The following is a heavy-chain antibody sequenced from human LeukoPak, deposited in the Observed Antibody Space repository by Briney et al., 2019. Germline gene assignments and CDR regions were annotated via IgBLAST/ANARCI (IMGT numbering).Heavy chain of an antibody. D-gene: IGHD3-22*01. CDR3: AREEGVTMIGLDY. Sequence: PGGALRLSCAASGFTFSSYWMSWVRQAPGKGLEWVANIKQDGSEKYYVDSVKGRFTISRDNAKNSLYLQMNSLRAEDTAVYYCAREEGVTMIGLDYWGQGTLVTVSS. J-gene: IGHJ4*02. V-gene: IGHV3-7*01. CDR1: GFTFSSYW. CDR2: IKQDGSEK.